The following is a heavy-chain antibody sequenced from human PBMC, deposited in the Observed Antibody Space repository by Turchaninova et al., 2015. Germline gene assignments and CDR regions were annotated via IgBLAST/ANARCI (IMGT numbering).Heavy chain of an antibody. CDR2: TYYRSKWFN. V-gene: IGHV6-1*01. CDR3: ARGSSWPLDY. J-gene: IGHJ4*02. Sequence: QVQLQQSGPGLVKPSQTLPVPCTIPGDSVSSNSAAWNWIRQSPSRGLEWLGRTYYRSKWFNDYAVSVKSRIIINADTSKNQFSLQLNSVTPEDTAVYYCARGSSWPLDYWGQGTLVTVSS. D-gene: IGHD6-13*01. CDR1: GDSVSSNSAA.